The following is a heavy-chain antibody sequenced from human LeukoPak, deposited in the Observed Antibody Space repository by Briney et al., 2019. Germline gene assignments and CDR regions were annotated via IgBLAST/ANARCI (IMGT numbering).Heavy chain of an antibody. CDR1: GFTFSSYS. D-gene: IGHD6-13*01. J-gene: IGHJ4*02. Sequence: GGSLRLSCAASGFTFSSYSMNWVRQAPGKGLEWVSYISSSSSTIYYADSVKGRFTISRDNAKNSLYLQMSSLRAEDTAVYYCASGQQLVPFDYWGQGTLVTVSS. CDR3: ASGQQLVPFDY. V-gene: IGHV3-48*01. CDR2: ISSSSSTI.